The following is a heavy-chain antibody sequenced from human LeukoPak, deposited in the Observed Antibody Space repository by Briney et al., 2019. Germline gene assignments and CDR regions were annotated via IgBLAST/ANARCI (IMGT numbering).Heavy chain of an antibody. CDR1: GDSVSSTSAA. CDR3: ARELGYYDSSGNPPSLFDY. J-gene: IGHJ4*02. V-gene: IGHV6-1*01. D-gene: IGHD3-22*01. CDR2: TYYRSKWYN. Sequence: SQTLSLTCAISGDSVSSTSAARHWIRQSPSRGLEWLGRTYYRSKWYNDYAVSVKSRITINPDTSKNQFSQQLNSVTPEDTAVYYCARELGYYDSSGNPPSLFDYWGQGTLVTVSS.